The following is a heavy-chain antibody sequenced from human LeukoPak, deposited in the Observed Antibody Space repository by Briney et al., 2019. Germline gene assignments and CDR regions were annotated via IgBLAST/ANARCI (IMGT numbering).Heavy chain of an antibody. CDR2: IYYSGST. D-gene: IGHD7-27*01. CDR1: GGSISSHY. Sequence: SETLSLTCTVSGGSISSHYWSWIRQPPGKGLEWIGYIYYSGSTNYNPSLKSRVIISVDTSKNQFSLKLSSVTAADTAVYYCARAPGESYPFDLWGRGTLVTVSS. V-gene: IGHV4-59*11. CDR3: ARAPGESYPFDL. J-gene: IGHJ2*01.